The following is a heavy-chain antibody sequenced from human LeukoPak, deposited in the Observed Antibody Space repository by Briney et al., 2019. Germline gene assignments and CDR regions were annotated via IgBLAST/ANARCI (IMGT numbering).Heavy chain of an antibody. Sequence: GGSLRLSCAASGFTFSSHSINWVRQAPGQGLEWVSSISSSSSYIYYADSVKGRFTISRDNAKNSLYLQMNSLRAEDTAVYYCVRLSWELGDGGVTWGQGTLVAVSS. CDR1: GFTFSSHS. D-gene: IGHD1-26*01. V-gene: IGHV3-21*01. CDR2: ISSSSSYI. CDR3: VRLSWELGDGGVT. J-gene: IGHJ5*02.